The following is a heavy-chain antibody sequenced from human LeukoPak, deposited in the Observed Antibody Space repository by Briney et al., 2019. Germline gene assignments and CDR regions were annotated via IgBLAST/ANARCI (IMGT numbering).Heavy chain of an antibody. Sequence: GGSLRLSCTASGFTFSSYAMSWVRQAPGKGLEWVSAISGSGGGTYYADSVKGRFTISRDNSKNTLYLQMNSLRAEDTAVYYCAKDHNEWEPYDYWGQGTLVTVSS. CDR2: ISGSGGGT. D-gene: IGHD1-26*01. J-gene: IGHJ4*02. V-gene: IGHV3-23*01. CDR3: AKDHNEWEPYDY. CDR1: GFTFSSYA.